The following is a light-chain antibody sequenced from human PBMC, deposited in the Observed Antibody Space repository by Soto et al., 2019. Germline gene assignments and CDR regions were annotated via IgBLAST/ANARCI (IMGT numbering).Light chain of an antibody. J-gene: IGKJ5*01. CDR3: QQYNNWPIT. Sequence: ETVMTQSPGTLSVSPGERATLSCRASRSVGINLAWYQQKPGQGPSLLMYDASTRATDTPARFSGSGSGTEFTLTISSLQSEDFAVYYCQQYNNWPITFGQGTRLEIK. CDR2: DAS. CDR1: RSVGIN. V-gene: IGKV3-15*01.